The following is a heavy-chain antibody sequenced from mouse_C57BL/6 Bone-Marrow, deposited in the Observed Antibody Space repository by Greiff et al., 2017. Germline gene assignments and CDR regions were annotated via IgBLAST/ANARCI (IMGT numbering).Heavy chain of an antibody. V-gene: IGHV5-17*01. D-gene: IGHD1-1*01. J-gene: IGHJ4*01. CDR2: ISSGSSTI. CDR3: ARITTVVRGAMDY. CDR1: GFTFSDYG. Sequence: EVQRVESGGGLVKPGGSLKLSCAASGFTFSDYGMHWVRQAPEKGLEWVAYISSGSSTIYYADTVKGRFTISRDNAKNTLFLQMTSLRSEDTAMYYCARITTVVRGAMDYWGQGTSVTVSS.